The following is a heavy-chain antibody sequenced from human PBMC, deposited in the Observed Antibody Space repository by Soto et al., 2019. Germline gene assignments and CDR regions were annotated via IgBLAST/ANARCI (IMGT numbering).Heavy chain of an antibody. D-gene: IGHD3-3*01. V-gene: IGHV3-64D*06. J-gene: IGHJ6*02. Sequence: GGSLRLSCSASGFTFSSYAMHWVRQAPGKGLEYVSAISSNGGSTYYADSVKGRFTISRDNSKNTLYLQMSSLRAEDTAVYYCVKGGGFLEWLCSSAGPAKYYYYYGMDVWCQGTTVTVSS. CDR2: ISSNGGST. CDR1: GFTFSSYA. CDR3: VKGGGFLEWLCSSAGPAKYYYYYGMDV.